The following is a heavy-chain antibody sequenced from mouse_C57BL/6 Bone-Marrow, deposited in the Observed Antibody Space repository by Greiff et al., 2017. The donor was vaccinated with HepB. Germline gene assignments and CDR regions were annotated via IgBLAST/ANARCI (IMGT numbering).Heavy chain of an antibody. CDR3: ARHLYYCSSSDWYFDV. Sequence: QVQLQQSGAELVKPGASVKISCKASGYTFTDYYINWVKQRPGQGLEWIGKIGPGSGSTYYHEKFKGKATLTADKSSSTAYMQLSSLTSEDSAVYFCARHLYYCSSSDWYFDVWGTGTTVTVSS. CDR2: IGPGSGST. V-gene: IGHV1-77*01. J-gene: IGHJ1*03. D-gene: IGHD1-1*01. CDR1: GYTFTDYY.